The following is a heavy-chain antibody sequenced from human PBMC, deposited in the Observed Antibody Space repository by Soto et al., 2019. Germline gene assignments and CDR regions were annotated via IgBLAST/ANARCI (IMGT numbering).Heavy chain of an antibody. D-gene: IGHD2-2*01. CDR2: ISAAGGSA. Sequence: SLRLSCAASGFTFSSYGMSWVRQAPGKGLEWVSSISAAGGSAYYADPVKGRFTISRDNSKNTLYLQMNSLRAEDTAVYYCAKPPPYCSSNTCYFPFDSWGQGTLVTVSS. CDR3: AKPPPYCSSNTCYFPFDS. CDR1: GFTFSSYG. V-gene: IGHV3-23*01. J-gene: IGHJ5*01.